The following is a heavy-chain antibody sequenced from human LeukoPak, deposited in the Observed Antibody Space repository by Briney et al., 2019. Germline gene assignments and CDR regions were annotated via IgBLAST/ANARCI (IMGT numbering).Heavy chain of an antibody. D-gene: IGHD4-23*01. J-gene: IGHJ4*02. V-gene: IGHV1-8*01. Sequence: ASVKVSCKASGYTFTSYDINWVRQATGQGLEWMGWMNPNSGNTGYAQKFQGRVTMTRNTSISTAYMELSSLRSEDTAVYYCARASPAHVAVNYWGQGTLVTVSS. CDR1: GYTFTSYD. CDR2: MNPNSGNT. CDR3: ARASPAHVAVNY.